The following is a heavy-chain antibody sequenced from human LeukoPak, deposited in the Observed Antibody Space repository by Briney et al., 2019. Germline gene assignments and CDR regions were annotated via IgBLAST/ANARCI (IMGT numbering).Heavy chain of an antibody. V-gene: IGHV3-23*01. CDR1: GFTFNNYA. CDR3: ASVYYYDTNAFSWCFGF. D-gene: IGHD3-22*01. Sequence: GGTLRLSCAASGFTFNNYAMSWVRQAPGKGLEWVSSIRDSGDISYYADSVKGRFTISRDNSKNTLYLQMNNLRAEDTAVYSCASVYYYDTNAFSWCFGFWGQGTLVTVSS. J-gene: IGHJ4*02. CDR2: IRDSGDIS.